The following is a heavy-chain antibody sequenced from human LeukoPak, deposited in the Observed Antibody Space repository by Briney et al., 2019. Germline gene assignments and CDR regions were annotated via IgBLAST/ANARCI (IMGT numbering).Heavy chain of an antibody. V-gene: IGHV4-34*01. CDR3: AKELWFGVYDY. CDR1: GGSFSGYY. CDR2: INHSGST. J-gene: IGHJ4*02. Sequence: SETLSLTCAVYGGSFSGYYWSWIRQPPGKGLEWIGEINHSGSTNHNPSLKSRVTISVDTSKNQFSLKLSSVTAADTAVYYCAKELWFGVYDYWGQGTLVTVSS. D-gene: IGHD3-10*01.